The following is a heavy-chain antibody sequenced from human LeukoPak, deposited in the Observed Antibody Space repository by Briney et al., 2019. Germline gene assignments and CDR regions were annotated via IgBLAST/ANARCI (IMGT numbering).Heavy chain of an antibody. J-gene: IGHJ4*02. CDR2: ISYDGSNK. Sequence: GWSLRLSCAASGFTFSSYGMHWVRQAPGKGLEWVAVISYDGSNKYYADSVKGRFTVYRDNSKNTLYLQMNSLRAEDTAVYYCASHWAQQLVSDYWGQGTLVTVSS. V-gene: IGHV3-30*03. CDR1: GFTFSSYG. CDR3: ASHWAQQLVSDY. D-gene: IGHD6-13*01.